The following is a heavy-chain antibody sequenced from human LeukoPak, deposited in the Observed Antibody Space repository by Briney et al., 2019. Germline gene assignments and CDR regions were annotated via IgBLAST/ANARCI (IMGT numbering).Heavy chain of an antibody. D-gene: IGHD2-2*02. V-gene: IGHV1-8*01. CDR1: GYTFTSYD. J-gene: IGHJ5*02. Sequence: APVKVSCKASGYTFTSYDINWVRQATGQGLEWMGWMNPNSGNTGYAQKFQGRVTMTRNTSISTAYMELSSLRSEDTAVYYCARARYCSSTSCYKGRRGFDPWGQGTLVTVSS. CDR3: ARARYCSSTSCYKGRRGFDP. CDR2: MNPNSGNT.